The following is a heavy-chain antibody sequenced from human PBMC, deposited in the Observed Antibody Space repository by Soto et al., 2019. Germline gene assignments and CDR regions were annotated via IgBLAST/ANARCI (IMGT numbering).Heavy chain of an antibody. J-gene: IGHJ4*02. V-gene: IGHV4-59*01. CDR2: IYYTGST. Sequence: PSETLSLTCSVSGGSIRGYFWSWIRQSPGKGLEWIGYIYYTGSTRYNPSLKSRVTLSVDSSNNQLFLEVTSVTAADTAVYYCGREGEVLPHVDYWGRGIQVPVPS. D-gene: IGHD3-16*01. CDR3: GREGEVLPHVDY. CDR1: GGSIRGYF.